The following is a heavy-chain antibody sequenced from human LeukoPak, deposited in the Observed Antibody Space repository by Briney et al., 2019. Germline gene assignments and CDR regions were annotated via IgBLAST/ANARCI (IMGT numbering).Heavy chain of an antibody. CDR3: ARALRSGSYYKGTVWFDP. Sequence: PSETLSLTCTVSGGSISSYYWSWIRQPPGKGLEWIGYIYYSGSTNYNPSLKSRVTMSVDTSKNQFSLKLSSVTAADTAVYYCARALRSGSYYKGTVWFDPWGQGTLVTVSS. D-gene: IGHD3-10*02. V-gene: IGHV4-59*12. CDR2: IYYSGST. CDR1: GGSISSYY. J-gene: IGHJ5*02.